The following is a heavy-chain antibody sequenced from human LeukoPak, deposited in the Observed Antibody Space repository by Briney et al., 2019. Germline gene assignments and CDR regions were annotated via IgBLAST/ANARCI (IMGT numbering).Heavy chain of an antibody. CDR3: AKGYYFDILSGYSSLDS. CDR1: GFAESGFTFSTFG. J-gene: IGHJ4*02. D-gene: IGHD3-9*01. Sequence: GGSLRLSCAASGFAESGFTFSTFGLHWVRQAPGKGLEWVAFIRSDGSNKYYADSVKGRFTISRDDSKNTLYLQMNSLRAEDTAAYYCAKGYYFDILSGYSSLDSWGQGTLVTVSS. V-gene: IGHV3-30*02. CDR2: IRSDGSNK.